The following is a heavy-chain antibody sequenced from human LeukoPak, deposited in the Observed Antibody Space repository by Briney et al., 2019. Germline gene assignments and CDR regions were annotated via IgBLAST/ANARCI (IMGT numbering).Heavy chain of an antibody. Sequence: PGGSLRLSCAASGFTFSGFGMHWVRQAPGKGLEWVTSIWSDGSNGKYADSVKGRFTISRDNSKNTLYLQMNSLRAEDKAVYYCAKDWSGPLDYWGQGTRLTVSS. CDR2: IWSDGSNG. CDR3: AKDWSGPLDY. J-gene: IGHJ4*02. D-gene: IGHD3/OR15-3a*01. V-gene: IGHV3-30*02. CDR1: GFTFSGFG.